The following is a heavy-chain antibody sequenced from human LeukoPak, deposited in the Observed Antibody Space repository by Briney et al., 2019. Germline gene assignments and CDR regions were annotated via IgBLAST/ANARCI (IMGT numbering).Heavy chain of an antibody. CDR3: AREVTISNNWFDP. Sequence: SVKVSCKASGGTFSSYAISWVRQAPGQGLEWTGRIIPILGIANYAQKFQGRVTITADKSTSTAYMELSSLRSEDTAVYYCAREVTISNNWFDPWGQGTLVTVSS. V-gene: IGHV1-69*04. J-gene: IGHJ5*02. CDR1: GGTFSSYA. CDR2: IIPILGIA. D-gene: IGHD3-3*01.